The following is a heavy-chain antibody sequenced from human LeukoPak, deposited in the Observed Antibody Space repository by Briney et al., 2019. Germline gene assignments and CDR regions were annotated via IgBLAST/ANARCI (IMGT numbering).Heavy chain of an antibody. D-gene: IGHD3-10*01. CDR2: ISYDGTNK. CDR1: GFTFSSYA. CDR3: ARDSTYYYESGSSGPHYFDY. Sequence: GRSLRLSCAASGFTFSSYALHWVRQAPGKGLEWVAVISYDGTNKYHADSVKGRFTISRDNSKNTLYLQMNSLRAEDTAVYYCARDSTYYYESGSSGPHYFDYWGQGTLVTVSS. J-gene: IGHJ4*02. V-gene: IGHV3-30*01.